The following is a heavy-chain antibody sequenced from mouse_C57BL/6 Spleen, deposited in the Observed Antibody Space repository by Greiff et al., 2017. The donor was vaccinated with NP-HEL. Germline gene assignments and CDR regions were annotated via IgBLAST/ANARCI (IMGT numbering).Heavy chain of an antibody. Sequence: VQLQQPGAELVRPGSSVKLSCKASGYTFTSYWMHWVKQRPIQGLEWIGNIDPSDSETHYNQKFKDKATLTVDKSSSTAYMQLSSLTSEDSAVYYCARRLLRGYWYFDVWGTGTTVTVSS. CDR3: ARRLLRGYWYFDV. J-gene: IGHJ1*03. V-gene: IGHV1-52*01. D-gene: IGHD1-1*01. CDR1: GYTFTSYW. CDR2: IDPSDSET.